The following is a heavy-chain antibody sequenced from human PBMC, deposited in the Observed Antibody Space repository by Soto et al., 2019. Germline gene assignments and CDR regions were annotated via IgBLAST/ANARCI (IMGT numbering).Heavy chain of an antibody. D-gene: IGHD5-12*01. Sequence: VKVSCKASGGTFSSYAISWVRQAPGQGLEWVGGIIPIFGTANYAQKFQGRVTITADESTSTAYMELSSLRSEDTAVYYCARLRRDGYNLDYWGQGTLVTVSS. CDR3: ARLRRDGYNLDY. J-gene: IGHJ4*02. V-gene: IGHV1-69*13. CDR1: GGTFSSYA. CDR2: IIPIFGTA.